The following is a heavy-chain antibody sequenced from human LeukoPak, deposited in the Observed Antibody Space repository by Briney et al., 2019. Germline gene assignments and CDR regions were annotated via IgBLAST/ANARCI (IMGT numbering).Heavy chain of an antibody. Sequence: GGSLRLSCAASGFTFSSYTMNWVRQAPGKGLEWVSSISSSSSYIYYADSVKGRFTISRDNSKNTLYLQMNSLRAEDTAVYYCAKDRGSYLAFFDYWGQGTLVTVSS. J-gene: IGHJ4*02. CDR1: GFTFSSYT. V-gene: IGHV3-21*04. CDR2: ISSSSSYI. CDR3: AKDRGSYLAFFDY. D-gene: IGHD1-26*01.